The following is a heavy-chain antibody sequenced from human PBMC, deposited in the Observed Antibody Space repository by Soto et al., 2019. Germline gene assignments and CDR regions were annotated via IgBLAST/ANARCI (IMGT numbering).Heavy chain of an antibody. CDR2: ISGSGGST. Sequence: PGGSLRLSCAASGFTFSSYAMSWVRQAPGKGPEWVSAISGSGGSTYYADSVKGRFTISRDNSKNTLYLQMNSLRAEDTAVYYCAKSIYSGYAPHCFAYWGQGTLVTVSS. D-gene: IGHD5-12*01. CDR1: GFTFSSYA. V-gene: IGHV3-23*01. CDR3: AKSIYSGYAPHCFAY. J-gene: IGHJ4*02.